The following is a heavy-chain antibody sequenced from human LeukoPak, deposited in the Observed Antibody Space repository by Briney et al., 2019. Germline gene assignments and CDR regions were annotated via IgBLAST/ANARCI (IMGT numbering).Heavy chain of an antibody. CDR2: ISGSGGST. V-gene: IGHV3-23*01. D-gene: IGHD1-14*01. Sequence: PGGSLRLSCAASGFTFSSYAMSWVRQAPGKGLEWVSAISGSGGSTYYADSVKGRFTISRDNSKNTLYLQMNSLRVEDTAVYYCARAGVYNNNRYWFDSWGQGTLVTVSS. CDR1: GFTFSSYA. CDR3: ARAGVYNNNRYWFDS. J-gene: IGHJ5*01.